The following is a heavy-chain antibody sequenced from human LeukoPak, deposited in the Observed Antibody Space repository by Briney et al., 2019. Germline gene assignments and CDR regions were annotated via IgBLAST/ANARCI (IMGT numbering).Heavy chain of an antibody. Sequence: SETLFLTCDVSGFSINSDYYWGWIRQPPGKGLEWIGSIYYSGTTYYNPSLKSRVTISLDTSKNQFSLQLTSVTAADTAVYYCAKLVDDSGYYFNWYFDLWGRGTLVTVSS. D-gene: IGHD3-22*01. V-gene: IGHV4-38-2*01. J-gene: IGHJ2*01. CDR1: GFSINSDYY. CDR3: AKLVDDSGYYFNWYFDL. CDR2: IYYSGTT.